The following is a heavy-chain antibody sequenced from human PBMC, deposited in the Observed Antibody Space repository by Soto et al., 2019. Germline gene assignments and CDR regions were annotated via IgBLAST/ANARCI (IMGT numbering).Heavy chain of an antibody. J-gene: IGHJ5*02. V-gene: IGHV1-18*01. CDR1: GYRFTSAG. D-gene: IGHD4-17*01. CDR3: SSGDYLHDL. CDR2: VSPYYGST. Sequence: QVQLVQSGAEVKRPGASVRVSCKASGYRFTSAGINWVRQAPGQGLEWMGWVSPYYGSTKYARKFQGRVTMTTDMSTTTASMELRSLTVDDTAVYFCSSGDYLHDLWGQGTLVTVSS.